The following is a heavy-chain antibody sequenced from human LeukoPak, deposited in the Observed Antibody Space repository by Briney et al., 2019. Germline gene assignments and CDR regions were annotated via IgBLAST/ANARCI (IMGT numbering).Heavy chain of an antibody. Sequence: SETLSLTCTASGYSISSGYYWGWIRQPPGKGLEWIGSFYHSGSTYYNPSLKSRVTISLDTSKNQFSLKLSSVTAADTAVYYCARVRRVGATPFDYWGQGTLVTVSS. J-gene: IGHJ4*02. D-gene: IGHD1-26*01. CDR1: GYSISSGYY. CDR3: ARVRRVGATPFDY. CDR2: FYHSGST. V-gene: IGHV4-38-2*02.